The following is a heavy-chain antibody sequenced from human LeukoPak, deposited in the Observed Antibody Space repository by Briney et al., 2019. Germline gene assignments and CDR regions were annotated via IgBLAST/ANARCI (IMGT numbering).Heavy chain of an antibody. CDR3: AKDSDNSGWYSAFDI. CDR1: GFTFDDYA. D-gene: IGHD6-19*01. V-gene: IGHV3-9*01. J-gene: IGHJ3*02. Sequence: GGSLRLSCAASGFTFDDYAMHWVRQAPGKGLEWVSGISWNSGSIGYADSVKGRLTISRDNAKNSLYLQMNSLRAEDTALYYCAKDSDNSGWYSAFDIWGQGTMVTVSS. CDR2: ISWNSGSI.